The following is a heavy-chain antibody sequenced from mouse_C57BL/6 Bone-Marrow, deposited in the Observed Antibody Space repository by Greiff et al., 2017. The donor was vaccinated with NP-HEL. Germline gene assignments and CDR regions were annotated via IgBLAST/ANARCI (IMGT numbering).Heavy chain of an antibody. V-gene: IGHV5-4*01. CDR1: GFTFSSYA. CDR2: ISDGGSYT. CDR3: ARERDDYDSFAY. Sequence: EVQGVESGGGLVKPGGSLKLSCAASGFTFSSYAMSWVRQTPEKRLEWVATISDGGSYTYYPDNVKGRFTISRDNAKNNLYLQMSHLKSEDTAMYYCARERDDYDSFAYWGQGTLVTVSA. J-gene: IGHJ3*01. D-gene: IGHD2-4*01.